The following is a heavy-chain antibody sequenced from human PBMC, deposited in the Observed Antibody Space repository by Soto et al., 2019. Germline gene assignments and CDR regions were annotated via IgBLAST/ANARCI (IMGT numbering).Heavy chain of an antibody. CDR1: GYTFTSYG. CDR2: ISAYNGNT. D-gene: IGHD3-3*01. V-gene: IGHV1-18*01. CDR3: ARGPRNLRFLEWFSDDAFDI. J-gene: IGHJ3*02. Sequence: GSVKVSCKASGYTFTSYGISWVRQAPGQGLEWMGWISAYNGNTNYAQKLQGRATMTTDTSTSTAYMELRSLRSDDTAVYYCARGPRNLRFLEWFSDDAFDIWGQGTMVTVSS.